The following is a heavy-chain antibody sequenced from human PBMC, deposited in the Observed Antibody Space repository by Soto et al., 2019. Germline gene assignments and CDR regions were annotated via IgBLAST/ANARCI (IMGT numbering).Heavy chain of an antibody. CDR3: AKDQLGTVAGHYYYYYYGMDV. J-gene: IGHJ6*02. CDR1: GFTFSSYA. Sequence: PGGPLRLSCAASGFTFSSYAMSWVRQAPGKALEWVSAISGSGGSTYYADSVKGRFTISRDNSKNTLYLQMNSLRAEDTAVYYCAKDQLGTVAGHYYYYYYGMDVWGQGTTVTAP. CDR2: ISGSGGST. V-gene: IGHV3-23*01. D-gene: IGHD6-19*01.